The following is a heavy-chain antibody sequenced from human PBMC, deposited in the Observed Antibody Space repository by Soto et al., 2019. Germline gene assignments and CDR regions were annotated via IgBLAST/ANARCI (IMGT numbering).Heavy chain of an antibody. J-gene: IGHJ4*02. CDR2: ITHRGSP. Sequence: SETLSLTCAVYGGSFSGYHWTWIRQPPGRGLDWIGEITHRGSPNYNPSLKSRVTISVDTSKNQFSLNLRSVTASDTAMYYCVRQHPLDTHGWYNWGQGTLVTVSS. CDR1: GGSFSGYH. D-gene: IGHD6-19*01. V-gene: IGHV4-34*01. CDR3: VRQHPLDTHGWYN.